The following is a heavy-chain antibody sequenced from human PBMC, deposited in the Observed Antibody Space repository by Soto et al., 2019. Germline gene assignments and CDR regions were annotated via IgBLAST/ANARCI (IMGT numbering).Heavy chain of an antibody. CDR3: ASFYGPFDF. J-gene: IGHJ4*02. D-gene: IGHD3-10*01. CDR2: ITINRSYT. V-gene: IGHV3-21*01. CDR1: GLTFSIYT. Sequence: GGSLRLSCAASGLTFSIYTMLWVRQATGKGLEWVSSITINRSYTYYADSVKGRFTISRDNAKNSLHLQMNSLRAEYTALYYCASFYGPFDFWGQGTLVTVAS.